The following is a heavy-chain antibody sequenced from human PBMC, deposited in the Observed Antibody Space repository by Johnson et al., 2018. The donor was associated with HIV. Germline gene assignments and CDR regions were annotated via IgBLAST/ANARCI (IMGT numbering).Heavy chain of an antibody. CDR1: EFTFSSYA. J-gene: IGHJ3*02. D-gene: IGHD6-6*01. V-gene: IGHV3-30-3*01. CDR2: ISYDGSNK. CDR3: AKERQLVRAFDI. Sequence: QMQLVESGGGVVQPGRSLRVSCATSEFTFSSYAMHWVRQAPGKGLEWVAVISYDGSNKYYADSVKGRFTISRDNSKNTLYLQMNSLRPEDTAVYYCAKERQLVRAFDIWGQGTMVTVSS.